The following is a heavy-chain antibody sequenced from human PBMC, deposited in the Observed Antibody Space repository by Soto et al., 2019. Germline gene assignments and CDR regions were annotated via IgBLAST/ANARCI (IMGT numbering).Heavy chain of an antibody. CDR1: GGSISSSSYY. CDR2: IYYSGST. V-gene: IGHV4-39*01. CDR3: ARSPRPYYFDY. Sequence: SETLSLTCSVSGGSISSSSYYWGWIRQPPGKGLEWIGSIYYSGSTYYNPSLKSRVTISVDTSKNQFSLKLSSVTAADTAVYYCARSPRPYYFDYWGQGTLVTVSS. J-gene: IGHJ4*02.